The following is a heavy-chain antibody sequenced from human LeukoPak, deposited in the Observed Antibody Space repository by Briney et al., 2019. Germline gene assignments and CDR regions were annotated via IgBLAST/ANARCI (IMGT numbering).Heavy chain of an antibody. V-gene: IGHV4-61*02. CDR2: IYINGST. D-gene: IGHD4-17*01. CDR1: GGSISSGNYY. Sequence: SETLSLTCTVSGGSISSGNYYWSWIRQPAGKGLEWIGRIYINGSTNYNPSLKSRVTISVDTSKNQFSLKLSSVTAADTAVYYCARESVTTGAFDIWGQGTMVTVSS. CDR3: ARESVTTGAFDI. J-gene: IGHJ3*02.